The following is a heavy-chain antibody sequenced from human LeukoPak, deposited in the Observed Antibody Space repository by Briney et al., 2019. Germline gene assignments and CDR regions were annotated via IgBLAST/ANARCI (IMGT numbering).Heavy chain of an antibody. Sequence: PAGGSLRLSCAASGFTFSSYGMHWVRQAPGKGLEWVAFIRYDGSNKYYADSVKGRFTISRDNSKNTLYLQMNSLRAEDTAVYYCAKDLWDRFGVVIGGRGPTGRIWGQGTLVTVSS. V-gene: IGHV3-30*02. CDR3: AKDLWDRFGVVIGGRGPTGRI. CDR1: GFTFSSYG. D-gene: IGHD3-3*01. CDR2: IRYDGSNK. J-gene: IGHJ4*02.